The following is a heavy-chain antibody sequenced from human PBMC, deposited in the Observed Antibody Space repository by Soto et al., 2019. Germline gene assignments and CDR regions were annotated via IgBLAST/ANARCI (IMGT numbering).Heavy chain of an antibody. CDR3: ARVFAAMLDY. J-gene: IGHJ4*02. V-gene: IGHV1-3*01. Sequence: QVQLVQSGAEVKKPGASVKVSCKASGYTFTSYAMHWVRQAPGQRLEWMGWINAGNGNTKYSQKFQGRVTITRDTAATTANMELSSLRSEATAVYYCARVFAAMLDYWGQGTLVTVSS. CDR1: GYTFTSYA. D-gene: IGHD5-18*01. CDR2: INAGNGNT.